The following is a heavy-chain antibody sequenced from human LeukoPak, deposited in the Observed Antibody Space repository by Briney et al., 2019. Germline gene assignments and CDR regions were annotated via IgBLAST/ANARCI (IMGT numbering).Heavy chain of an antibody. D-gene: IGHD1-1*01. CDR2: ISTDSNTI. Sequence: GSLRLSCAASGFTFSSYTMNWVRQAPGKGLEWVSYISTDSNTIYYADSVKGRFTISRDNAKNSLYLQMNSLRAEDTAVYFCARGPTNSGFDPWGQGTLVTVSS. CDR1: GFTFSSYT. J-gene: IGHJ5*02. CDR3: ARGPTNSGFDP. V-gene: IGHV3-48*01.